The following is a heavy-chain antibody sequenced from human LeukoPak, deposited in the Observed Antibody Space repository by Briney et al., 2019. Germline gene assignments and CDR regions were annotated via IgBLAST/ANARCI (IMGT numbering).Heavy chain of an antibody. J-gene: IGHJ4*02. CDR1: GFTFISYA. CDR3: AKDFGRNLGGPGY. D-gene: IGHD1-14*01. CDR2: ISGSGGST. Sequence: GGSLLLSCAASGFTFISYAMSWVRQAPGKGLEWVSAISGSGGSTYYADSVKGRFAISRDDSKSTLYLQMNSLRGEDTAVYYCAKDFGRNLGGPGYWGRGTLVIVSS. V-gene: IGHV3-23*01.